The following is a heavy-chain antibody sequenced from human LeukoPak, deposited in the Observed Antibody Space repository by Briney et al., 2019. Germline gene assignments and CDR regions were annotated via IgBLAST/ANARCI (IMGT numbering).Heavy chain of an antibody. CDR3: ARAVGHCTTTSCLEATVNYAFDI. D-gene: IGHD2-2*01. V-gene: IGHV1-2*02. CDR1: GYTFSGHY. J-gene: IGHJ3*02. CDR2: INPNIGGT. Sequence: ASVKVSCKTSGYTFSGHYMHWVRQAPGQGLEWMGWINPNIGGTNYAQRFQGRVTMTIDTSISSAYMDLSGLKSDDTAVYYCARAVGHCTTTSCLEATVNYAFDIWGQGTIVSVSS.